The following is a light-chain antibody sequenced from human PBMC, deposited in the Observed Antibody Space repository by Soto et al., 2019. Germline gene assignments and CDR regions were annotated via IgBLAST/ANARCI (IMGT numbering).Light chain of an antibody. CDR2: KAS. CDR1: QSISSW. Sequence: DIQMTQSPSTLSASVGDRVTITCRASQSISSWLAWYQQKPGKAPKLLIYKASSLESWVPSRFSGSGSGTEFPLTISSLQPDDFATYYCQQYNSYPIFGGGTKVEIK. V-gene: IGKV1-5*03. CDR3: QQYNSYPI. J-gene: IGKJ4*01.